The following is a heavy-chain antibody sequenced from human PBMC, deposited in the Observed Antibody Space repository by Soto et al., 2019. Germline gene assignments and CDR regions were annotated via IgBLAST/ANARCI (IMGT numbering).Heavy chain of an antibody. J-gene: IGHJ6*02. CDR1: GFTLSSYA. Sequence: GGSLRLSCAASGFTLSSYAMHWVRQAPGKGLEWVAVISYDGSNKYYADSVKGRFTISRDNSKNTLYLQMNSLRAEDTAVYYCARDMKDKGYYGMDVWGQGTTVTVSS. CDR2: ISYDGSNK. D-gene: IGHD2-15*01. V-gene: IGHV3-30-3*01. CDR3: ARDMKDKGYYGMDV.